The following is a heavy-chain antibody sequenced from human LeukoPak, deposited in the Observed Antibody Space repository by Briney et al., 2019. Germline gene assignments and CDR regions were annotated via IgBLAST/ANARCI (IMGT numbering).Heavy chain of an antibody. J-gene: IGHJ4*02. V-gene: IGHV3-23*01. D-gene: IGHD3-22*01. CDR1: GFTFSTYA. Sequence: PGGSLRLSCAASGFTFSTYAVSWVRQAPGKGLEWVSGISGNGDSTYYADSVKGRFTISRDNSKNTLYLQMNSLRAEDTAVYYCAKSLSSGYYYLDSFFDYWGQGTLVTVSS. CDR2: ISGNGDST. CDR3: AKSLSSGYYYLDSFFDY.